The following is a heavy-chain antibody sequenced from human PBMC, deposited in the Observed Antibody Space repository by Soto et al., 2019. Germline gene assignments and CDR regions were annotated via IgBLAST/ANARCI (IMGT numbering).Heavy chain of an antibody. Sequence: QVQLVESGGGVVQPGRSLRLSCAASGFTFSDYVMHWVRQVPGKGLEWVAIISHDERIKYYADSVKGRFTISRDNSNNMLYLQKDSVQTEDTALYYCARRLEGASSDLLDYWGQGTLVTVSS. V-gene: IGHV3-30*03. J-gene: IGHJ4*02. CDR3: ARRLEGASSDLLDY. CDR2: ISHDERIK. CDR1: GFTFSDYV. D-gene: IGHD3-22*01.